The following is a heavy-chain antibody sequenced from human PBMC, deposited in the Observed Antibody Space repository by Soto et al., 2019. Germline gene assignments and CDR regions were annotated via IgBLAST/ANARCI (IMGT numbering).Heavy chain of an antibody. CDR2: ISANNGNT. Sequence: QVQLVQSGAEVKKPGASVKVSCKASGYTFTNYGISWVRQAPGQGLEWMGWISANNGNTNYEQKLQGRVTMTTDTATSTAYRELRSLRSDDTAGYYCARDRGSYALDYWGQGTLVTVSS. CDR1: GYTFTNYG. J-gene: IGHJ4*02. CDR3: ARDRGSYALDY. V-gene: IGHV1-18*01. D-gene: IGHD1-26*01.